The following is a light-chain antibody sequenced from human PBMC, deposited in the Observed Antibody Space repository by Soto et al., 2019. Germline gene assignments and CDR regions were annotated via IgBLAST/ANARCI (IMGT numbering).Light chain of an antibody. Sequence: QSVLTQPASLSGSPGQSITISCTGTSSDIGSYDLVSWYRQHPGKAPKLIIYEVNKRPSGVSNRFSASKSGNTASLTISGLQAEDEADYYCRSFAGSPWVFGGGTKVTVL. J-gene: IGLJ3*02. CDR3: RSFAGSPWV. CDR1: SSDIGSYDL. CDR2: EVN. V-gene: IGLV2-23*02.